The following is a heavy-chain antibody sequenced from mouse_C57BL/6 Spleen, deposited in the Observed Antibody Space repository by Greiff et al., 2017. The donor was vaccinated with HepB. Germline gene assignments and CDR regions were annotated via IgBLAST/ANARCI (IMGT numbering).Heavy chain of an antibody. CDR3: ARDYGSSPWFAS. Sequence: VQLQQSGAELVKPGASVKISCKASGYAFSSYWMNWVKQRPGKGLEWIGQIYPGDGDTNYNGKFKGKATLTADKSSSTAYMQLSSRTSEDSAVYFCARDYGSSPWFASWGQGTLVTVSA. CDR2: IYPGDGDT. D-gene: IGHD1-1*01. V-gene: IGHV1-80*01. CDR1: GYAFSSYW. J-gene: IGHJ3*01.